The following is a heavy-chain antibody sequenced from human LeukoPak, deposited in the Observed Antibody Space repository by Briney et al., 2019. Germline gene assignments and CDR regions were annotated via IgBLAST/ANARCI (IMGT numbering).Heavy chain of an antibody. V-gene: IGHV4-39*01. CDR2: IYYSGST. CDR1: GGSISSSSYY. CDR3: ARVGVSSFHDTFDL. Sequence: SETLSLTCTVSGGSISSSSYYWGWIRQPPGKGLEWIGSIYYSGSTYYNPSLKSRVSISVDTSKNQLSLILSSVTAADTAVYYCARVGVSSFHDTFDLWGPGTMVTVSS. D-gene: IGHD3-16*01. J-gene: IGHJ3*01.